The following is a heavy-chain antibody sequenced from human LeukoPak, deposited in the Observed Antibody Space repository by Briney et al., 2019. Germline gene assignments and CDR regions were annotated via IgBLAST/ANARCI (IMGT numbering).Heavy chain of an antibody. CDR3: ARGESYGGNFLFDY. CDR1: GGCFSGYY. V-gene: IGHV4-59*10. CDR2: IYTSGST. Sequence: PSETLSLTCAVYGGCFSGYYWSWVRQPAGKGLEWIGRIYTSGSTNYNPSLKSRFTMSVDTSKNQFSLKLSSVTAADTAVYYCARGESYGGNFLFDYWGQGTLVTVSS. J-gene: IGHJ4*02. D-gene: IGHD4-23*01.